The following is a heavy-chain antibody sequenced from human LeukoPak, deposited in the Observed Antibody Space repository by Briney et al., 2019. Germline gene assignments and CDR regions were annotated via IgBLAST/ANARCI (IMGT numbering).Heavy chain of an antibody. Sequence: SETLSLTCTVSGGSISSYYWSWIRQPPGKGLEWIGSIYYSGSTYYNPSLKSRVTISVDTSKNQFSLKLSSVTAADTAVYYCARHPSYGSGTHFDYWGQGTLVTVSS. CDR2: IYYSGST. V-gene: IGHV4-59*05. J-gene: IGHJ4*02. D-gene: IGHD3-10*01. CDR1: GGSISSYY. CDR3: ARHPSYGSGTHFDY.